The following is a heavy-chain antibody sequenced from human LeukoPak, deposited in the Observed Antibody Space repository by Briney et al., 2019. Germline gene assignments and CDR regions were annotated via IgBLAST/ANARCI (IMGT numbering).Heavy chain of an antibody. CDR3: ARLIAASNV. CDR2: IFGGGST. V-gene: IGHV3-66*02. CDR1: GFTVSNNY. J-gene: IGHJ4*02. Sequence: GGSLRLSCAASGFTVSNNYLSWVRQAPGKGLEWVSVIFGGGSTYYEDSVEGRFTISRDDSKNTLYLQMNSLRVEDTAVYYCARLIAASNVWGQGTLVTVSS. D-gene: IGHD6-13*01.